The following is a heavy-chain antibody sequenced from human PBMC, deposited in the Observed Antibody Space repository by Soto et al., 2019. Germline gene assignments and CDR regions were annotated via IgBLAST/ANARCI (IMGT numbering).Heavy chain of an antibody. Sequence: QITLKESGPTLVEPTQTLTLTCTFSGFSLTTYGLGVGWIRQAPGKPLEWLAVIYWDGDDRYRPSLRSRLTITKDASRNQLALTKINMDPVDTATSCCAHCLSCPNGVCYTSRSVDVWGRGTKVTVSS. D-gene: IGHD2-8*01. CDR2: IYWDGDD. J-gene: IGHJ3*01. V-gene: IGHV2-5*02. CDR1: GFSLTTYGLG. CDR3: AHCLSCPNGVCYTSRSVDV.